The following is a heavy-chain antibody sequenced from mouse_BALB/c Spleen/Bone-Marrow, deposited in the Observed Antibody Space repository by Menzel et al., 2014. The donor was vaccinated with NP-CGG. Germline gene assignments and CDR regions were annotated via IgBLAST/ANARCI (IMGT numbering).Heavy chain of an antibody. Sequence: EVKLMESGGGLVQPGDSLILSCATSGFTFSDFYMEWVRQPPGKRLEWIAASRNKAKHYTTEYSASVKGRFIASRDTSQSILYLQMNALRAEDTAIYYCARDVGYGNYFVYWGQGTLVTVSA. V-gene: IGHV7-1*02. D-gene: IGHD2-10*02. CDR3: ARDVGYGNYFVY. CDR2: SRNKAKHYTT. J-gene: IGHJ3*01. CDR1: GFTFSDFY.